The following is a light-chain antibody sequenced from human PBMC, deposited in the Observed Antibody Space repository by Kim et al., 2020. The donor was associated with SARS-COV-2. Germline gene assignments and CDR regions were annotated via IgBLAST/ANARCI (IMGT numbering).Light chain of an antibody. V-gene: IGLV1-40*01. CDR1: SSNIGANYE. Sequence: QSVLTQPPSVSGAPGQRVTISCTGSSSNIGANYEVHWYQQFPGTAPKLLIYGNKNRPSGVPDRFSGSTSGTSASLAITGLRAEDEADYYCQSYDSALRGSLFGGGTQLTVL. CDR3: QSYDSALRGSL. J-gene: IGLJ2*01. CDR2: GNK.